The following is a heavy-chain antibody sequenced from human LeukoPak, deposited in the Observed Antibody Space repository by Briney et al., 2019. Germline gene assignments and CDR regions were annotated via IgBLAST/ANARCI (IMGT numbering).Heavy chain of an antibody. CDR2: ISYDGSNK. Sequence: GGSLRLSCAASGFTFSSYGMHWVRQAPGKGLEWVAVISYDGSNKYYADSVKGRFTISRDNSKNTLYLQMNSLRAEDTAVYYCAKDALEQWLVPDYWGQGTLVTVSS. D-gene: IGHD6-19*01. CDR1: GFTFSSYG. J-gene: IGHJ4*02. CDR3: AKDALEQWLVPDY. V-gene: IGHV3-30*18.